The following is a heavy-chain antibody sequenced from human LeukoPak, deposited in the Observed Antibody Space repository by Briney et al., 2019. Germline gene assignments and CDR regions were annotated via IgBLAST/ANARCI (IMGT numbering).Heavy chain of an antibody. V-gene: IGHV4-34*01. CDR1: GGSFSDYY. CDR2: INPRGST. D-gene: IGHD5-18*01. Sequence: SETLSLTCAVYGGSFSDYYWSWIRQPPGKGLEWIGEINPRGSTYYSPSLKSRVTISVDTSKKQFSLKLSSVAAADTAVYFCARVGYRYVINDWSRTGLGAYPTKYYYHMDVWDKGTTVTVSS. J-gene: IGHJ6*03. CDR3: ARVGYRYVINDWSRTGLGAYPTKYYYHMDV.